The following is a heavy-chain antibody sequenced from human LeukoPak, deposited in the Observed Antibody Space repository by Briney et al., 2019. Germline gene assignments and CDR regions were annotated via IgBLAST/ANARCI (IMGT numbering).Heavy chain of an antibody. Sequence: GGSLRLSCAASGFTFSSYEMNWVREAPGKGLEGVSYISSSSSTIYYAASVKGRFTISRDNAKNSLYLQMNSLRAEDTAVYYCARDLQLWPYYYYYYGMDVWGQGTTVTASS. CDR3: ARDLQLWPYYYYYYGMDV. D-gene: IGHD5-18*01. CDR1: GFTFSSYE. J-gene: IGHJ6*02. V-gene: IGHV3-48*03. CDR2: ISSSSSTI.